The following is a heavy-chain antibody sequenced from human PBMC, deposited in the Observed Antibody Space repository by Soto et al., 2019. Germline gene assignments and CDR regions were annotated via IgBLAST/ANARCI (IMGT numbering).Heavy chain of an antibody. CDR3: EGESGENWSYEAY. CDR2: ISTTGNT. Sequence: PSETLSLTCTVSGGTIRSSNYYWAWIRQPPGKGLEWIGRISTTGNTHYNPSLESRVTMSLDTSKNQFSLKLTSVTAADTAVYYCEGESGENWSYEAYWGQGTLVTVSS. V-gene: IGHV4-39*07. D-gene: IGHD1-7*01. J-gene: IGHJ4*02. CDR1: GGTIRSSNYY.